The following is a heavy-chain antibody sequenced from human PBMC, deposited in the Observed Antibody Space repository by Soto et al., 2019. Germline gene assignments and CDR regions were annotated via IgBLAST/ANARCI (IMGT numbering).Heavy chain of an antibody. CDR2: IDPNSGGT. D-gene: IGHD3-16*01. CDR1: GYTFTDYY. J-gene: IGHJ6*02. CDR3: AGERMVMITVRHYYQYGMDV. Sequence: ASVKVSCKASGYTFTDYYMHWVRQAPGRGLEWMGWIDPNSGGTNYAQKFQGRVTMSRDTSINTAYMELSRLRSDDTAVYYCAGERMVMITVRHYYQYGMDVWGQGATVTVSS. V-gene: IGHV1-2*02.